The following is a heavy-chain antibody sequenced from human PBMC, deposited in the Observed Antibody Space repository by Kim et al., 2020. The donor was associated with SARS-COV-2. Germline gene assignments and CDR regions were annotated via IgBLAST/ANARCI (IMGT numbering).Heavy chain of an antibody. CDR2: T. CDR3: ARGGRDYGIDY. J-gene: IGHJ4*02. Sequence: TYYNPSLKSRVTISVDTSKNQFSLKLSSVTAADTAVYYCARGGRDYGIDYWGQGTLVTVSS. D-gene: IGHD4-17*01. V-gene: IGHV4-31*02.